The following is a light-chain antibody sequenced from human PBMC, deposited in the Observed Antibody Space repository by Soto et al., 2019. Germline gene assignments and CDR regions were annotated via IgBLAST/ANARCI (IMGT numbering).Light chain of an antibody. Sequence: EIVLTQSPGTPSLSPGERATLSCRASQSLSINSLAWYQQKPGQSPRLLVYGASTRDTGIPDRFRGSGSGTAFALTISSLEPEDFAMYYCQQYDGSPLTFGPGTKVDI. CDR2: GAS. V-gene: IGKV3-20*01. CDR3: QQYDGSPLT. CDR1: QSLSINS. J-gene: IGKJ3*01.